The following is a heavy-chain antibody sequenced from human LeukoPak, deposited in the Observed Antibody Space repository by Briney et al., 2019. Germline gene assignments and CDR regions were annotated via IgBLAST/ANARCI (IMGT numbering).Heavy chain of an antibody. CDR1: GGSIINNNYYY. V-gene: IGHV4-39*01. CDR3: ARVYNWNQHFDY. CDR2: IYYGGST. J-gene: IGHJ4*02. Sequence: PSETLSLTCTVSGGSIINNNYYYWGWVRQPPGKGLEWIGSIYYGGSTYYNPSLKSRVTISVDTSKNQFPLKLSSVTATDTAVYYCARVYNWNQHFDYWGQGSLVTVSS. D-gene: IGHD1-1*01.